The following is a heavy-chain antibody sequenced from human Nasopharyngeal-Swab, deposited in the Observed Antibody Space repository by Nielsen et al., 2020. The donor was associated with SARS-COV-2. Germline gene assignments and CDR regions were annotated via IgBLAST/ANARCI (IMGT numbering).Heavy chain of an antibody. V-gene: IGHV4-4*07. CDR2: IYTSGST. Sequence: SETLSLTCTVSGGSISSYYWSWIRQPAGKGLEWIGRIYTSGSTNYNPSLKSRVTISVDTSKNQFSLKLSSVTAADTAVYYCARGVGFCTNGVCYNKDYYYYYYMDVWGKGITVTVSS. J-gene: IGHJ6*03. CDR3: ARGVGFCTNGVCYNKDYYYYYYMDV. CDR1: GGSISSYY. D-gene: IGHD2-8*01.